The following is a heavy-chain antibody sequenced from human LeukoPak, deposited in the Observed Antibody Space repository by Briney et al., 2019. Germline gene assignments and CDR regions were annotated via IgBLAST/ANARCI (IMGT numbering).Heavy chain of an antibody. CDR2: IYYSGST. J-gene: IGHJ4*02. V-gene: IGHV4-39*01. CDR3: ARQGGGSYAH. CDR1: GGSISSSSYY. D-gene: IGHD1-26*01. Sequence: SETLSLTCTVSGGSISSSSYYWGWIRQPPGKGLEWIGSIYYSGSTYYNPSLKSRVTISVDTSKNQFSLKLSSVTAADTAVYYCARQGGGSYAHWGQGTLVTVSS.